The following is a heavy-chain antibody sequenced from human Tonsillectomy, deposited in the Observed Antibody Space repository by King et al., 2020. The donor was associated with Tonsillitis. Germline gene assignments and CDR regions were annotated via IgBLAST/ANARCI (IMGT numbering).Heavy chain of an antibody. J-gene: IGHJ6*03. CDR1: GGSISSSSYY. Sequence: QLQESGPGLVKPSETLSLTCTVSGGSISSSSYYWGWIRQPPGKGLEWIGSIYYSGSIYYNPSLKSRVTISEDTSKNQFSLKLSSLTAADTAVYYCARVKFNYYMDVWGKGTTVTVSS. CDR2: IYYSGSI. V-gene: IGHV4-39*01. CDR3: ARVKFNYYMDV.